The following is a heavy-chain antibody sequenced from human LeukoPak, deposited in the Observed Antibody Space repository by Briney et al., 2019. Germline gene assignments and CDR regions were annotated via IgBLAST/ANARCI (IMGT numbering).Heavy chain of an antibody. CDR1: GYSFTSYW. D-gene: IGHD3-22*01. Sequence: GESLKISCKGSGYSFTSYWIGWVRQMPGKGLEWMGIIYPGDSDTRYSPSFQGQVTISADKSISTAYLQWSSLKASDTAMYYCARLYRDYYDSSGYYPLDCWGQGTLVTVSS. CDR2: IYPGDSDT. V-gene: IGHV5-51*01. CDR3: ARLYRDYYDSSGYYPLDC. J-gene: IGHJ4*02.